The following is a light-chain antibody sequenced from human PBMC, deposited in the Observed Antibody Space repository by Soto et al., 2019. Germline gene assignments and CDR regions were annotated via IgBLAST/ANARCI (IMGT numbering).Light chain of an antibody. CDR2: GAS. V-gene: IGKV3-15*01. Sequence: EIVMTQSPATLSVSPGEGATLSCRASQSVSTNLAWYQQKPGQAPRLLIYGASTRATGISARFSGGGSGTEFTLSISGLQSDDFAVYYCQQYGSRTWTFGQGTKLEMK. CDR3: QQYGSRTWT. CDR1: QSVSTN. J-gene: IGKJ1*01.